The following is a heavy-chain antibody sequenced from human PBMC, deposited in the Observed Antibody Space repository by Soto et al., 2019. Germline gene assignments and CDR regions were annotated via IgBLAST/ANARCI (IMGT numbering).Heavy chain of an antibody. J-gene: IGHJ3*02. CDR3: AREPRYCRGGSCSITGDAYDI. CDR2: ISNRGDT. Sequence: EVQLVESGGGLVQPGGSLRLSCTASGFIVSDTYVKWVRQAPGKGLEWVSVISNRGDTHYADSVRGRFSLSRDISDNTLHLQMNNLRVEDMAVYYCAREPRYCRGGSCSITGDAYDIWGQGTMVTVSS. CDR1: GFIVSDTY. V-gene: IGHV3-66*01. D-gene: IGHD2-15*01.